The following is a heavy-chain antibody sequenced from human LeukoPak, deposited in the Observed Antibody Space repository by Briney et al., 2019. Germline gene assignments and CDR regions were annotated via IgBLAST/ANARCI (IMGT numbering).Heavy chain of an antibody. Sequence: SETLSLTCTVSGGSISSYYWSWIRQPPGKGLEWIGYIYYSGSTNYNPSLKSRVTISVDTSKNQFSLKLSSVTAADTAVYYCARGKKIVELNYWGQGTLVTVSS. CDR1: GGSISSYY. CDR3: ARGKKIVELNY. J-gene: IGHJ4*02. CDR2: IYYSGST. D-gene: IGHD3-22*01. V-gene: IGHV4-59*01.